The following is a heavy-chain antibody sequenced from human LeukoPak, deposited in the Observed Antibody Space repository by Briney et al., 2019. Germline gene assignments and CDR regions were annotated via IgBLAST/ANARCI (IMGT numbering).Heavy chain of an antibody. D-gene: IGHD1-26*01. CDR1: GFTFNIYA. J-gene: IGHJ3*02. V-gene: IGHV3-33*05. CDR3: ARDIVGATGDAFDI. CDR2: ISYDGNNK. Sequence: TGGSLRLSCAASGFTFNIYAMHWVRQAPGRGLEWVALISYDGNNKYYADSVKGRFTISRDNSNNTVYLQMDSLRVGDTAVYYCARDIVGATGDAFDIWGQGTMVTVSS.